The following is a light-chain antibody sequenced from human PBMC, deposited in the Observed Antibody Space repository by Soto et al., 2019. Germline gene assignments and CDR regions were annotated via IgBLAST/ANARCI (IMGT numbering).Light chain of an antibody. Sequence: QPVLTQPPSVSGAPGQRVTISCTGSSSNIGAGYDVHWYQQLPGTAPKLLIYGNSNRPSGVPDRFSGSKSGTSASLAITGLQAEDEADYYCQSDDSSLSVVFGGGTKVTVL. CDR1: SSNIGAGYD. CDR2: GNS. J-gene: IGLJ2*01. V-gene: IGLV1-40*01. CDR3: QSDDSSLSVV.